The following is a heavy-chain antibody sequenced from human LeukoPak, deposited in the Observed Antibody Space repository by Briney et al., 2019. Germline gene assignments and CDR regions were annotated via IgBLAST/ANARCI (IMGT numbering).Heavy chain of an antibody. V-gene: IGHV4-34*01. CDR3: ARDLWSDVGTSGLDY. D-gene: IGHD2-2*01. CDR2: INHSGST. Sequence: SETLSLTCAVYGGSFSGYYWSWIRQPPGKGLEWIGEINHSGSTNYNPSLKSRVTISVDKSKNQFSLKLSSVTAADTAVYYCARDLWSDVGTSGLDYWGQGTLVTVSS. CDR1: GGSFSGYY. J-gene: IGHJ4*02.